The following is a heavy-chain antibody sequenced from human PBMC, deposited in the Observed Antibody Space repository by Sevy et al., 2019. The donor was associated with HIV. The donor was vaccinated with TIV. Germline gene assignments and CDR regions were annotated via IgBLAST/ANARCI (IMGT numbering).Heavy chain of an antibody. J-gene: IGHJ4*02. CDR1: GFTFSSYS. D-gene: IGHD3-10*01. V-gene: IGHV3-21*01. CDR2: ISSSSSYK. Sequence: GGSLRLSCAASGFTFSSYSMNWVRQAPGKGLEWVSSISSSSSYKYYADSVKGRFTISRDNAKNTLYLQMNSLRAEDTAVYYCAIAGGYRFVYHFDYWGQGTLVTVSS. CDR3: AIAGGYRFVYHFDY.